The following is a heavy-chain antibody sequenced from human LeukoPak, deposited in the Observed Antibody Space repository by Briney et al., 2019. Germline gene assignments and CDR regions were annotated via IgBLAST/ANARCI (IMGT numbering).Heavy chain of an antibody. D-gene: IGHD3-3*01. CDR1: GGTFSSYA. V-gene: IGHV1-69*13. CDR3: ARETESGVNYDFWSGPTASYYYYMDV. CDR2: IIPIFGTA. Sequence: ASVKVSCKASGGTFSSYAISWVRQAPGQGLEWTGGIIPIFGTANYAQKFQGRVTITADESTSTAYMELSSLRSEDTAVYYCARETESGVNYDFWSGPTASYYYYMDVWGKGTTVTVS. J-gene: IGHJ6*03.